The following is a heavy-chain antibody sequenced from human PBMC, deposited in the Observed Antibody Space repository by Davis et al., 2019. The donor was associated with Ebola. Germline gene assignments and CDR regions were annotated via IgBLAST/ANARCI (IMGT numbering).Heavy chain of an antibody. Sequence: ASVKVSCKASGYTFTGYYMHWVRQAPGQGLEWMGWINPISGGTNYAQKFQGRVTMTTETSTSTAYMELRSLRSDDTAVYYCARVGDGVAIFDYWGQGTLVTVSS. D-gene: IGHD5-12*01. V-gene: IGHV1-2*02. J-gene: IGHJ4*02. CDR2: INPISGGT. CDR1: GYTFTGYY. CDR3: ARVGDGVAIFDY.